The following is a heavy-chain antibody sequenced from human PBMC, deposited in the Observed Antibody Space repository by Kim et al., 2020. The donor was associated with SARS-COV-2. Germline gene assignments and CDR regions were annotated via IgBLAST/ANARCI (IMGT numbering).Heavy chain of an antibody. D-gene: IGHD2-15*01. J-gene: IGHJ3*02. CDR3: AKQIPLTATGAFDM. CDR2: IVFRSGST. V-gene: IGHV3-23*01. Sequence: GGSLRLSCAASGFTFTSSAMNWVRQAPGKGLEWVSGIVFRSGSTCYADSVKGRFTISRDSSKNTLYLEMNSLRAEDTAVYYCAKQIPLTATGAFDMWGPGKMVTVSS. CDR1: GFTFTSSA.